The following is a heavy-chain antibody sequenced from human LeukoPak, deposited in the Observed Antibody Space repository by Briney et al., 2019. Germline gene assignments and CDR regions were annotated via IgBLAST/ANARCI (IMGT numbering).Heavy chain of an antibody. V-gene: IGHV4-59*01. D-gene: IGHD5-12*01. J-gene: IGHJ5*02. CDR2: IYYSGST. CDR3: ARGTSAYSNRWFDP. Sequence: SETLSLTCTVSGGSISTYYWSWIRQPPGKGLEWIGYIYYSGSTNYNPSLKSRVTILLDTSKNQFSRNLSSVTAADTAIYYCARGTSAYSNRWFDPWGQGTLVTVSS. CDR1: GGSISTYY.